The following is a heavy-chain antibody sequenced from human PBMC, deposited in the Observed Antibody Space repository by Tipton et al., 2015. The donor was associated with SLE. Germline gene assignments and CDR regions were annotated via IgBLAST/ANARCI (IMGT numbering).Heavy chain of an antibody. J-gene: IGHJ4*02. V-gene: IGHV4-59*12. Sequence: TLSLTCTVSGGSISDYYWSWIRQPPGKGLEWIGYIDYSGNTYYTPSLKSRVTISVDTSKNQFSLKLSSVTAADTAVYYCARYIVVVRYFDYWGQGTLVTVSS. CDR3: ARYIVVVRYFDY. CDR2: IDYSGNT. D-gene: IGHD2-21*01. CDR1: GGSISDYY.